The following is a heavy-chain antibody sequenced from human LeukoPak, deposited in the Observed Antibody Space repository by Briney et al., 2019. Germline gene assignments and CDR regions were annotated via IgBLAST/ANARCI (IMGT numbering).Heavy chain of an antibody. D-gene: IGHD3-22*01. CDR2: INPNSGGT. V-gene: IGHV1-2*02. CDR3: ARGYYYDSSGYYGNGAFDI. CDR1: GYTFTGYY. Sequence: ASVKVSCKASGYTFTGYYMHWVRQAPGQGLEWMGWINPNSGGTNYAQKFQGRVIMTRDTSISTAYMELSRLRSDDTAVHYCARGYYYDSSGYYGNGAFDIWGQGTMVTVSS. J-gene: IGHJ3*02.